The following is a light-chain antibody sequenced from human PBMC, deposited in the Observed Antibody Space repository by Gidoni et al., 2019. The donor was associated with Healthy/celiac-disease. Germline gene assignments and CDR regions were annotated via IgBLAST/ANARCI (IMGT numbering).Light chain of an antibody. Sequence: EVVLTQSPSTRSFSPGESATLSCKAGQSVSSSYLAWYQQKPGQAPRLLIDDASSRATGIPDRFSGSGSGTDFTLTISRLVPQDFAVYYCQQYGSSRGFTFGPGTQVDIK. CDR1: QSVSSSY. V-gene: IGKV3-20*01. CDR2: DAS. CDR3: QQYGSSRGFT. J-gene: IGKJ3*01.